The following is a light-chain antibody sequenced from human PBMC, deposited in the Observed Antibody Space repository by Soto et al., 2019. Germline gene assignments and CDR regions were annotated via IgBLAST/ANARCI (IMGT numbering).Light chain of an antibody. CDR1: SSDVGGYNY. V-gene: IGLV2-14*01. Sequence: QSALTQPASVSGSPGQSSTISCTGTSSDVGGYNYVSWYQQHPGKAPKLMIYEVSNRPSGGSNRFSGSKSGNTASLTISGLQAEDEADYYCSAYTSSSTLRVFGGGTKLTVL. CDR3: SAYTSSSTLRV. J-gene: IGLJ2*01. CDR2: EVS.